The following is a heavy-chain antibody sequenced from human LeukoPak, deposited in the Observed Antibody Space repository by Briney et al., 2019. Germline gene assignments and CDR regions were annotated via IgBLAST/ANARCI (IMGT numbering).Heavy chain of an antibody. V-gene: IGHV4-30-4*01. Sequence: SETLSLTCTVSGGSISSGDYYWSWIRQPPGKGLEWIGHIYYSGSTYYNPSLKSRVTISVDTSKNQFSLKLSSVTAADTAVYYCARLGVVVTALYYFGYWGQGTLVTVSS. CDR3: ARLGVVVTALYYFGY. J-gene: IGHJ4*02. D-gene: IGHD2-21*02. CDR2: IYYSGST. CDR1: GGSISSGDYY.